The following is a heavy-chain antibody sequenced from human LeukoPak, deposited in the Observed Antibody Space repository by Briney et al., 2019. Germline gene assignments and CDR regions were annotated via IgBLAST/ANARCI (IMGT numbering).Heavy chain of an antibody. CDR1: GYTFTAYY. V-gene: IGHV1-2*06. CDR3: AIGMMAAGTFDR. CDR2: INPNNGDT. Sequence: ASVKVSCKASGYTFTAYYLQWGRQAPGQGREWRGRINPNNGDTKCAQNIQGRVTMTRDTSISTAYMEMTSLTSDDTAVYWCAIGMMAAGTFDRWGQGTLVTVSS. D-gene: IGHD6-13*01. J-gene: IGHJ4*02.